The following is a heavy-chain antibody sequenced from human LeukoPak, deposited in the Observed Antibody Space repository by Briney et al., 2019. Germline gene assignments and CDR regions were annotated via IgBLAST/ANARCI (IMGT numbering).Heavy chain of an antibody. CDR3: ARQTSGSYDY. Sequence: GGSLRLSCAASGFTFSSYEMIWVRQAPGRGLEWVSYISSSGSTIYYADSVKGRFTISRDNAKNSLYLQMNSLRAEDTAVHYCARQTSGSYDYWGQGTLVTVSS. D-gene: IGHD1-26*01. CDR1: GFTFSSYE. V-gene: IGHV3-48*03. J-gene: IGHJ4*02. CDR2: ISSSGSTI.